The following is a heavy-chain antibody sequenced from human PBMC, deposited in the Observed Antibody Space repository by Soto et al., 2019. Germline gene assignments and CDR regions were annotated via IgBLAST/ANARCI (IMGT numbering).Heavy chain of an antibody. CDR2: IIPIFGTA. CDR3: ARDRDVGSSWNDAFDI. D-gene: IGHD6-13*01. CDR1: GGTFSSYA. V-gene: IGHV1-69*01. Sequence: QVQLVQSGAEVKKPGSSVKVSCKASGGTFSSYAISWVRQAPGQGLEWMGGIIPIFGTANYAQKFQGRVTITADESTSTAYMELSRLRAEDTAVYYWARDRDVGSSWNDAFDIWGQGTMVTVSS. J-gene: IGHJ3*02.